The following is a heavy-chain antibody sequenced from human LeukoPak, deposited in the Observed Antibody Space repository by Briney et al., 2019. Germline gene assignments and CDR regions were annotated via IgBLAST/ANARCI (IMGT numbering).Heavy chain of an antibody. Sequence: GGSLRLSCAASGFTFSSYAMSWVRQAPVKGLEWVSGISGSGGSTYYAESVKGRFTISRDNSKNTLYLQMNSLRAEDTAVYYCAKERYSYGYPYFDYWGQGTLVTVSS. J-gene: IGHJ4*02. V-gene: IGHV3-23*01. D-gene: IGHD5-18*01. CDR2: ISGSGGST. CDR3: AKERYSYGYPYFDY. CDR1: GFTFSSYA.